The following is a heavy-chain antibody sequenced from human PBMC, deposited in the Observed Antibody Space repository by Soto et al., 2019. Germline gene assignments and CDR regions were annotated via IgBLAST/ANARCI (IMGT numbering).Heavy chain of an antibody. D-gene: IGHD3-10*01. CDR1: GGTFSSYA. J-gene: IGHJ3*02. CDR3: ARKAESYGFDI. V-gene: IGHV1-69*13. Sequence: GASVKVSCKASGGTFSSYAISWVRQAPGQGLEWMGGFIPIFDAANYAQNFRGRVTITADESTTTAYMELSDLRSEDTAMYYCARKAESYGFDIWGQGTLVTVSS. CDR2: FIPIFDAA.